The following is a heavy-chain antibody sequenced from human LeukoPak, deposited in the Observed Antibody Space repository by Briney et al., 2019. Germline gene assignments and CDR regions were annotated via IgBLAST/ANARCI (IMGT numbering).Heavy chain of an antibody. CDR3: ARSARHCNNGVCFTDYYIDL. D-gene: IGHD2-8*01. J-gene: IGHJ6*03. V-gene: IGHV1-2*06. CDR1: GYTFSDSY. CDR2: INPNSGDP. Sequence: GGSVKVSCKASGYTFSDSYIHFVRQAPGQGLEWMGRINPNSGDPNYPQKFQGRVTMTRDTSISTAYTEMNSLTSDDTAVYYCARSARHCNNGVCFTDYYIDLWGKGTTVTVSS.